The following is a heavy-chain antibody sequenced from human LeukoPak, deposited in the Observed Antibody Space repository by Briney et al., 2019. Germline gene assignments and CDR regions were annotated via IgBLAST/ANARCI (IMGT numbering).Heavy chain of an antibody. J-gene: IGHJ4*02. V-gene: IGHV4-34*01. CDR3: ARRPYYYDSSGYTHVDY. D-gene: IGHD3-22*01. CDR2: INHSGST. CDR1: GGSFSGYY. Sequence: SETLSLTCAVYGGSFSGYYWSWIRQPPGKGLEWIGEINHSGSTNYNPSLKSRVTISVDTSNNQFSLKLSSVTAADTAVYYCARRPYYYDSSGYTHVDYWGQGTLVTVSS.